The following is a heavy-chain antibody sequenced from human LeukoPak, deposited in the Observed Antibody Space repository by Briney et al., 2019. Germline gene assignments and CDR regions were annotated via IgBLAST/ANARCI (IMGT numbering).Heavy chain of an antibody. J-gene: IGHJ4*02. CDR2: ISAYNGNT. CDR1: GYTFTSYG. Sequence: GASVKVSCKASGYTFTSYGISWVRQAPGQGLEWMGWISAYNGNTNYEQKLQGRVSMTTDTSTSTAYMELRGLTSDDTAVYYWARDWGGYLTSSSIYYRGQGTLVTVSS. CDR3: ARDWGGYLTSSSIYY. D-gene: IGHD3-3*01. V-gene: IGHV1-18*01.